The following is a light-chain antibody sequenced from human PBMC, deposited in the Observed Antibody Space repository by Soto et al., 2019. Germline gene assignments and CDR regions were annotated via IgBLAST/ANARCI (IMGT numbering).Light chain of an antibody. CDR2: GAS. V-gene: IGKV3-20*01. CDR3: QQYGSSGT. J-gene: IGKJ1*01. CDR1: QSVSSSF. Sequence: DIVLTQSPGTLSLSPGERATLSCRASQSVSSSFLAWYQQKPGQAPRLLIYGASTRATGIPARFSGSGSGTEFTLTISSLQSEDFAVYYCQQYGSSGTFGQGTKVDI.